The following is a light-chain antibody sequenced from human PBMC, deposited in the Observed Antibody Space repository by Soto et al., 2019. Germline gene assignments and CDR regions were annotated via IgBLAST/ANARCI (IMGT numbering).Light chain of an antibody. CDR1: QSVSSN. V-gene: IGKV3-15*01. J-gene: IGKJ1*01. CDR2: GAS. Sequence: EIVMTQSPATLSVSPGERATLSCRASQSVSSNLAWYQQKPAQAPRLLIYGASTRATGIPARFSGSGSGTEFTLTISRLQSEDFAVYYCQQYKNWLRTFGQGTKVEIK. CDR3: QQYKNWLRT.